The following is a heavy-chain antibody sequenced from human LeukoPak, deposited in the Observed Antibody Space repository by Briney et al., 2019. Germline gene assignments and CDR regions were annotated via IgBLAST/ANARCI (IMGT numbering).Heavy chain of an antibody. CDR3: AKDGLGRFDP. J-gene: IGHJ5*02. CDR2: INSDGSST. Sequence: PGGSLRLSCAASGFTFSRYWMHWVRQVPGKGLVWVSRINSDGSSTSYADSVKGRFTISRDNAKNTLSLQMNSLRAEDTAVYYCAKDGLGRFDPWGQGTLVTVSS. CDR1: GFTFSRYW. V-gene: IGHV3-74*01. D-gene: IGHD5-12*01.